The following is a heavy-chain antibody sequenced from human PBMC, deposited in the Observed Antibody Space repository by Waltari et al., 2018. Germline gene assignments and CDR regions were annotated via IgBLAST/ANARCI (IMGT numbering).Heavy chain of an antibody. Sequence: QVQLVESGGGVVQPGGSLRLSCVASGFTFSSYGMHWVRQAPGKGLEWVAFIRYDGSNKYYADSVKVRFTISRDNSKNTLYLQMNSLRAEDTAVYYCAITAMVSAGLDYWGQGTLVTVSS. J-gene: IGHJ4*02. CDR1: GFTFSSYG. CDR2: IRYDGSNK. CDR3: AITAMVSAGLDY. D-gene: IGHD5-18*01. V-gene: IGHV3-30*02.